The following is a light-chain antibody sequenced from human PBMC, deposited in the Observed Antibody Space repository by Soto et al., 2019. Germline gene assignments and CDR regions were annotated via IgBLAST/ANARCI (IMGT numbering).Light chain of an antibody. Sequence: IGRTQSPATLSVSPGERATLSCRASQSVSSNLAWYQQKPGQAPRLLIYGASTRATGIPARFSGSGSGTEFTLTISSLQSEDFAVYYCQQYNNWPRTFGQGTKV. V-gene: IGKV3-15*01. J-gene: IGKJ1*01. CDR2: GAS. CDR3: QQYNNWPRT. CDR1: QSVSSN.